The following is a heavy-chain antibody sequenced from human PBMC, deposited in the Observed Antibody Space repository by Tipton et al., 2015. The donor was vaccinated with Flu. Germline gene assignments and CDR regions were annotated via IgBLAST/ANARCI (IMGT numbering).Heavy chain of an antibody. CDR1: GFTFSSYA. D-gene: IGHD3-10*01. V-gene: IGHV3-30*07. CDR3: ARDLRGPGDY. Sequence: QVQLVQSGGGVVQPGRSLRLSCVASGFTFSSYAMHWVRQAPGKGLEWVAVISYNGGNEYYADSVMGRFTISRDNAKKSLYLQMNSLRGEDTAVYYCARDLRGPGDYWGQGTLVTVSS. CDR2: ISYNGGNE. J-gene: IGHJ4*02.